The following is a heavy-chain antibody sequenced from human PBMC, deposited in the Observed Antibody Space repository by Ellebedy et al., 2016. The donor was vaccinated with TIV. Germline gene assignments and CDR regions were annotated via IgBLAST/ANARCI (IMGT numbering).Heavy chain of an antibody. J-gene: IGHJ4*02. CDR1: GFTFSTYS. Sequence: GESLKISCAASGFTFSTYSMAWVRQAPGKGLEWVSYMSSSTGDKYYADSVKGRFTISRVNAENSLHLQMNSLRDEDTAVYYCAREGRDGYNPYFDYWGQGILVTVTP. CDR3: AREGRDGYNPYFDY. V-gene: IGHV3-48*02. CDR2: MSSSTGDK. D-gene: IGHD5-24*01.